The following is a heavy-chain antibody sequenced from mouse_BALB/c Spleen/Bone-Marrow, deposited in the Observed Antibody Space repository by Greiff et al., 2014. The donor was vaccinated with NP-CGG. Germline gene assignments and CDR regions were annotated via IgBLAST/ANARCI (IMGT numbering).Heavy chain of an antibody. D-gene: IGHD4-1*01. CDR2: ISPYYVDG. CDR1: GYTFTDFA. CDR3: ARGGAWGLDYYSMDY. V-gene: IGHV1S137*01. J-gene: IGHJ4*01. Sequence: QVQLQQSGAELVRPGVSVKISCKGSGYTFTDFAIHWVKQSHTKSLEWIGVISPYYVDGGYNQKFKGKATMTIDRSSSTAYMEFARPTSVDSAFYYCARGGAWGLDYYSMDYWGQGTSVPVSS.